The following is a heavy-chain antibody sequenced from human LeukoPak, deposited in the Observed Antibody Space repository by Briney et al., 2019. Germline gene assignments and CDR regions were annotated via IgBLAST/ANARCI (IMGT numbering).Heavy chain of an antibody. CDR3: ARDRPNNWFDP. Sequence: ASVKVSCKASGFTFTGYYLHWARQAPGQGLEWMGFINPNTGGTVYAQKFHGRVIITRDTSITTAYMELRRLTSDDTAVYYCARDRPNNWFDPWGQGTLVTVSS. V-gene: IGHV1-2*02. D-gene: IGHD6-6*01. CDR2: INPNTGGT. CDR1: GFTFTGYY. J-gene: IGHJ5*02.